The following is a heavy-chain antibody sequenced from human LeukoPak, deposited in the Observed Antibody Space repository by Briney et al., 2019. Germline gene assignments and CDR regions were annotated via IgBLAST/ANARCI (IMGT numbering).Heavy chain of an antibody. CDR3: AKGRVVAGSKSLTYHWFDP. J-gene: IGHJ5*02. CDR1: GYAFTGYY. Sequence: ASVKVSCKASGYAFTGYYIHWVRQAPGQGLEWMGWINPNSGGTKYAQKFQGRVTMTRDTSITTAYMGLSRLRSDDTAVYYCAKGRVVAGSKSLTYHWFDPWGQGTLVTVSS. CDR2: INPNSGGT. D-gene: IGHD6-19*01. V-gene: IGHV1-2*02.